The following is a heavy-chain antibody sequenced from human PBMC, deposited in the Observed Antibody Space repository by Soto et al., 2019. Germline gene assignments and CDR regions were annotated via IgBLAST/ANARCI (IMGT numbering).Heavy chain of an antibody. V-gene: IGHV1-18*01. Sequence: GASVKVSCKASGYTFTSYGISWVRQAPGQGLEGMGWISAYNGNTNYAQKLQGRVTMTTDTSTSTAYMELRSLRSDDTAVYYCARVDCSSTSCYTSHYYYYGMDVWSQGTTVTVSS. CDR2: ISAYNGNT. D-gene: IGHD2-2*02. CDR3: ARVDCSSTSCYTSHYYYYGMDV. J-gene: IGHJ6*02. CDR1: GYTFTSYG.